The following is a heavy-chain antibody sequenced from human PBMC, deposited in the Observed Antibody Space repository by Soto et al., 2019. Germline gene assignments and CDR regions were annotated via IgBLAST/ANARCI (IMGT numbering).Heavy chain of an antibody. D-gene: IGHD6-13*01. Sequence: EVQLVESGGGLVQPGGSLRLSCVDSGFTFSSYWMSWVRQAPVKGLEWVGTIKQDGSEENYVDSVKGRFTISRDNAKNSMCLRMNSLRVEDTAVYYCARIAASGRGWDVWGQGTTVVVSS. J-gene: IGHJ6*02. V-gene: IGHV3-7*01. CDR2: IKQDGSEE. CDR3: ARIAASGRGWDV. CDR1: GFTFSSYW.